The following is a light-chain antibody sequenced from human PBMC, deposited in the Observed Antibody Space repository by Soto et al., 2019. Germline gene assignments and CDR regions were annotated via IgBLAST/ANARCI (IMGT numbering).Light chain of an antibody. V-gene: IGLV2-23*01. CDR2: EGS. J-gene: IGLJ2*01. Sequence: QSALTQPASVSGSPGQSITISCTGTSSDVGSYNLISWYQQHPGKAPKLMIYEGSKRLSGISNRFSGSKSGNTASLTNSGLQAEDEADYYCCSYARSDSVVFGGGTKLTVL. CDR1: SSDVGSYNL. CDR3: CSYARSDSVV.